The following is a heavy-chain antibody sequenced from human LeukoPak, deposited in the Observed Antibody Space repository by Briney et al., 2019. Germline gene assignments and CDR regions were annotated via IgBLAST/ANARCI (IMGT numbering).Heavy chain of an antibody. CDR2: IWYDGSNK. D-gene: IGHD4-17*01. V-gene: IGHV3-33*06. Sequence: PGRSLRLSCAASGFTFSSYGMHWVRQDPGKGLEWVAVIWYDGSNKYYADSVKGRFTISRDNSKNTLYLQMNSLRAEDTAAYYCAKDYVGDYASWGQGTLVTVSS. CDR3: AKDYVGDYAS. CDR1: GFTFSSYG. J-gene: IGHJ4*02.